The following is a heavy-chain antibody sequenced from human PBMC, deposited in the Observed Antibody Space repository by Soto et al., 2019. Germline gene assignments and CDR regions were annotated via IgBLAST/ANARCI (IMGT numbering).Heavy chain of an antibody. D-gene: IGHD2-2*01. J-gene: IGHJ6*02. CDR1: GFTFSSYG. CDR3: AKEGYCSSTSCPPKRHYYYYGMDV. V-gene: IGHV3-30*18. CDR2: ISYDGSNK. Sequence: GGSLRLSCAASGFTFSSYGMHWVRQAPGKGLEWVAVISYDGSNKYYADSVKGRFTISRDNSKNTLYLQMNSLRAEGTAVYYCAKEGYCSSTSCPPKRHYYYYGMDVWRQGTTVTVSS.